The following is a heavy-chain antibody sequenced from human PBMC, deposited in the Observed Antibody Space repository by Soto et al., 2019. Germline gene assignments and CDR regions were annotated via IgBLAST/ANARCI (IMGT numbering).Heavy chain of an antibody. CDR1: GFTFSKYA. CDR3: AKDNEWTRGAIARNGMDV. J-gene: IGHJ6*02. Sequence: EVQLLEWGGGLVQPGGPLRLSCAASGFTFSKYAMTWVRQAPGKGLEWVSSISGSGDSGSGDRTYYADSVKGRFTISRDNSKNTVYLQMNSLRTEDTAVYYCAKDNEWTRGAIARNGMDVWGQGTTVTVSS. CDR2: ISGSGDSGSGDRT. D-gene: IGHD1-26*01. V-gene: IGHV3-23*01.